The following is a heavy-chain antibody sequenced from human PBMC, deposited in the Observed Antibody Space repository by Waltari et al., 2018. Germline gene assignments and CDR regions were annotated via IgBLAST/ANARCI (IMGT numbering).Heavy chain of an antibody. Sequence: EVQLVESGGAFIQPGGSLSPPWPVSASFVGSTYTTWFRQAPRKGLEWVSVIHSEYNDGNTHYADSVKGRFTISRDSSKNTVYLQLNNVRAEDTAVYFCARDRRYAHSRGYFDYWGRGTLVTVSA. V-gene: IGHV3-53*01. CDR1: ASFVGSTY. D-gene: IGHD3-16*01. CDR3: ARDRRYAHSRGYFDY. CDR2: IHSEYNDGNT. J-gene: IGHJ4*02.